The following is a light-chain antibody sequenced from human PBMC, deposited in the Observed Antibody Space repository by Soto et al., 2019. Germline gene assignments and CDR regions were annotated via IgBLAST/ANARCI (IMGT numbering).Light chain of an antibody. CDR2: WAS. CDR3: QQYYSTPQGT. CDR1: QSVLYSSNNKNY. Sequence: DIVMTQSPDSLAMSLGERATINCKSSQSVLYSSNNKNYLAWYQQKPGQPPKLLIYWASTRESGVPDRFSGSGSGTDFTLTISSLQAEDVAVYYCQQYYSTPQGTFGQGTKVEIK. V-gene: IGKV4-1*01. J-gene: IGKJ1*01.